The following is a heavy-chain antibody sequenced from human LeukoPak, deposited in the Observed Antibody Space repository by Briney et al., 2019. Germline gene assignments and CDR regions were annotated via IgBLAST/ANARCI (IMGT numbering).Heavy chain of an antibody. J-gene: IGHJ6*04. Sequence: SVKVSCKASGGTFSSYAISWVRQAPGQGLEWMGGIIPIFGTANYAQKFQGRVTITADKSASTAYMELSSLRSEDTAVYYCARDFGPNGLLWFGELTGYGMDVWGKGTTVTVSS. D-gene: IGHD3-10*01. CDR1: GGTFSSYA. V-gene: IGHV1-69*06. CDR2: IIPIFGTA. CDR3: ARDFGPNGLLWFGELTGYGMDV.